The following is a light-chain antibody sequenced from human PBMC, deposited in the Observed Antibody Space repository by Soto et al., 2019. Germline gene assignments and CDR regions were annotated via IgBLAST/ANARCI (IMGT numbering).Light chain of an antibody. CDR3: TSYTRDTALV. CDR1: SRDIGGYDF. J-gene: IGLJ1*01. CDR2: NVN. V-gene: IGLV2-8*01. Sequence: QSALTQPPSASGSPGQAVTISCTGTSRDIGGYDFVSWYQVRPGEAPQLIIYNVNGRPSGVPRRFSGSKSGNTASLTVSGLQAVDEADYYCTSYTRDTALVFGTGTKVTVL.